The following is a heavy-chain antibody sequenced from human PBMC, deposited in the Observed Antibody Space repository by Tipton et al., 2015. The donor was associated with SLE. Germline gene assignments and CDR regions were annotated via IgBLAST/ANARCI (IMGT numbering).Heavy chain of an antibody. V-gene: IGHV4-61*02. CDR3: ARVWGAAAGWYFDL. J-gene: IGHJ2*01. Sequence: TLSLTCTVSGGSISSGSYYWSWIRQPAGKGLEWIGRIYTSGSTNYNPSLKSRVTISVDTSKNQFSLKLSSVTAADTAVYYCARVWGAAAGWYFDLWGRGTLVTVSS. CDR1: GGSISSGSYY. CDR2: IYTSGST. D-gene: IGHD6-13*01.